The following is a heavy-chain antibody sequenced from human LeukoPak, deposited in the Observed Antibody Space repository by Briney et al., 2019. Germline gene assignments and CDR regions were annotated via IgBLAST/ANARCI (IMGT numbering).Heavy chain of an antibody. Sequence: SETLSLTCAVSGYSLSSGYYWGWIRQPPGKGLEWIGSIYHSGSTYYNPSLKSRVTISVDTSKMQFSLNLSSVTAADTDVYYWARRGGVVPAAILSQFDYWGQGTLVTVSS. D-gene: IGHD2-2*02. CDR1: GYSLSSGYY. J-gene: IGHJ4*02. V-gene: IGHV4-38-2*01. CDR2: IYHSGST. CDR3: ARRGGVVPAAILSQFDY.